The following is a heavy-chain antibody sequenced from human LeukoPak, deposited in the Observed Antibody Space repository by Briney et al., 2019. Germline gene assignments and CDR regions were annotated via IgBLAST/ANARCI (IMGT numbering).Heavy chain of an antibody. V-gene: IGHV3-21*06. D-gene: IGHD1-26*01. CDR1: GFTFSTYA. J-gene: IGHJ4*02. Sequence: GESLRLSCAASGFTFSTYAMEWVRQAPGKGLGWVSSISSDNTYIYYADSVKGRFTISRDNAKNSLFLHMNSLRAEDTAVYYCARLSGSSYGKYYFDYWGQGTLVTVSS. CDR2: ISSDNTYI. CDR3: ARLSGSSYGKYYFDY.